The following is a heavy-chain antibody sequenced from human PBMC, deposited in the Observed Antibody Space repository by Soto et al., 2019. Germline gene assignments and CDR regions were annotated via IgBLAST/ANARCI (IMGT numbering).Heavy chain of an antibody. CDR2: FRTGGDDGTT. V-gene: IGHV3-23*01. CDR1: GFTFSSYS. CDR3: AKKVNSGPGSQYFDY. D-gene: IGHD3-10*01. J-gene: IGHJ4*02. Sequence: GGSLRLSXAASGFTFSSYSMSWVRQAPGKGLEWVSGFRTGGDDGTTYYTDSVKGRFTISRDNSKNTLFLQMNSLRVEDTAIYHCAKKVNSGPGSQYFDYWGQGTLVTVSS.